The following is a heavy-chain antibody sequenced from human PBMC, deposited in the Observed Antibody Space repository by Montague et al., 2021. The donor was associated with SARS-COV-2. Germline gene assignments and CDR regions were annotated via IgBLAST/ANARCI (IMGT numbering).Heavy chain of an antibody. CDR1: VGSFSGYY. J-gene: IGHJ3*02. CDR3: ARGRYFHWLLFALNDAFDI. CDR2: IDRSGSA. D-gene: IGHD3-9*01. Sequence: SETLSLTCAVYVGSFSGYYWRWMREHTGKGQERMGEIDRSGSANYNPSLKSRVTISLDTSKNQFSLRLNSVTAADTAVYYCARGRYFHWLLFALNDAFDIWGQGTMVTVSS. V-gene: IGHV4-34*01.